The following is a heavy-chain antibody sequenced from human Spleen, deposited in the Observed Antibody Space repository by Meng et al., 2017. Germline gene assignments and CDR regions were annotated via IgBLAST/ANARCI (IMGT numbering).Heavy chain of an antibody. CDR3: ARGSYGSGTYYTTFDY. J-gene: IGHJ4*02. CDR2: INHSGRT. D-gene: IGHD3-10*01. CDR1: GGSFSDYS. V-gene: IGHV4-34*01. Sequence: QTRSRTGAVYGGSFSDYSWSWIRQSPGKGLEWIGEINHSGRTNYNPSLRSRVTLSEDTSKNQFSLKLSSVTAADTAVFYCARGSYGSGTYYTTFDYWGQGTLVTVSS.